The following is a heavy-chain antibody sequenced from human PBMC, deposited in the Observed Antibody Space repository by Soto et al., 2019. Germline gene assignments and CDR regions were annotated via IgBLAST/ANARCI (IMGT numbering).Heavy chain of an antibody. V-gene: IGHV3-15*01. Sequence: GGSLRLSCAASGFTFSNAWMSWVRQAPGKGLEWVGRIKSKTDGGTTDYAAPVKGRFTISRDDSKNTLYLQMNSLKTEDTAVYYCTTDLSSPLYYYYMDVWGKGTTVTVSS. J-gene: IGHJ6*03. CDR1: GFTFSNAW. CDR3: TTDLSSPLYYYYMDV. CDR2: IKSKTDGGTT. D-gene: IGHD2-2*01.